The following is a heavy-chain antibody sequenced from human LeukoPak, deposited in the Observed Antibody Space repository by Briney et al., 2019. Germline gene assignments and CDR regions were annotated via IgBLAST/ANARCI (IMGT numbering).Heavy chain of an antibody. CDR1: GGSISSSSYY. CDR2: IYYSGST. J-gene: IGHJ6*02. CDR3: AETGSPLADYYYYGMDV. D-gene: IGHD6-19*01. V-gene: IGHV4-39*01. Sequence: SETLSLTCTVSGGSISSSSYYWGWIRQPPGKGLEWIGSIYYSGSTYYNPSLKSRVTISVDTSKNQFSLKLSSVTAADTAVYYCAETGSPLADYYYYGMDVWGQGTTVTVSS.